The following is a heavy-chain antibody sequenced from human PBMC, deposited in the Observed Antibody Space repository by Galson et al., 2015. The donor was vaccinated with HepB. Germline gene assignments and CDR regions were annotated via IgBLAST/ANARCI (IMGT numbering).Heavy chain of an antibody. CDR2: IYPGDSDT. D-gene: IGHD5-24*01. Sequence: QSGAEVKKPGDALKISCKGSGYSFKSYWIAWVRQKPGKGLEWMGIIYPGDSDTINSPSFQGLVTISSDKSISTAYLQWGSLKASDPAMYYCARQRGPVEMAAPMRYWGQGTLVTVSS. CDR3: ARQRGPVEMAAPMRY. V-gene: IGHV5-51*01. J-gene: IGHJ4*02. CDR1: GYSFKSYW.